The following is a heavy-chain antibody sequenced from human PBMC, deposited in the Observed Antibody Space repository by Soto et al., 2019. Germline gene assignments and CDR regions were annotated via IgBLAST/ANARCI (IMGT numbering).Heavy chain of an antibody. CDR1: GFTFSSYG. D-gene: IGHD3-16*01. CDR2: ISGSGGST. CDR3: AKSTGGRRIYYDYAPQGFDP. Sequence: GGSLRLSCAASGFTFSSYGMSWVRQAPGKGLEWVSAISGSGGSTYYADSVKGRFTISRDNSKNTLYLQMNSLRAEDTAVYYCAKSTGGRRIYYDYAPQGFDPWGQGTLVTVSS. V-gene: IGHV3-23*01. J-gene: IGHJ5*02.